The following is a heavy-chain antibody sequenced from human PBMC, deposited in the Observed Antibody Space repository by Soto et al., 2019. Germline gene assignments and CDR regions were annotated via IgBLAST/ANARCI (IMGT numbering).Heavy chain of an antibody. Sequence: GGSLRLSCAASGFTFSSYAMSWVRQAPGKGLEWVSAISGSGGSKYYADSVKGRFTISRDNSKNTLYLQMNSLRAEDTAVYYCARVKGGHYYYYGMDVWGQGTTVTVSS. V-gene: IGHV3-23*01. CDR2: ISGSGGSK. CDR3: ARVKGGHYYYYGMDV. J-gene: IGHJ6*02. D-gene: IGHD3-16*01. CDR1: GFTFSSYA.